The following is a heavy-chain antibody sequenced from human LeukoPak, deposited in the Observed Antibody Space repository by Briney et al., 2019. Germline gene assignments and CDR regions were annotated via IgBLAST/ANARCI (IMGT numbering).Heavy chain of an antibody. J-gene: IGHJ6*03. V-gene: IGHV4-39*01. D-gene: IGHD3-10*01. CDR2: IYYSGST. CDR3: ADMVRGVIVEPNFYSYYMDV. Sequence: SETLSLTCTVSGGSIGSHLFYWAWIRQPPGKGLEWIGSIYYSGSTYYNPSLKSRVTMSVDTSKNQFSLILTSVTAADTAIYFCADMVRGVIVEPNFYSYYMDVWGKGATVAVS. CDR1: GGSIGSHLFY.